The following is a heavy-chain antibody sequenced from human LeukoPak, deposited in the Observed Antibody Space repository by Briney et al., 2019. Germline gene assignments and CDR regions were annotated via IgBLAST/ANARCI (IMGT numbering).Heavy chain of an antibody. V-gene: IGHV3-49*04. CDR3: TRTYYDSSGYLFDY. D-gene: IGHD3-22*01. Sequence: GGSLRLSCTASGFTSGFTFGDYAMSWVRQAPGKGLEWVGFIRTKAYGGTTEYAASVKGRFTISRDGSKSIAYLQMDSLKTEDTAVYYCTRTYYDSSGYLFDYWGQGALVTVSS. CDR2: IRTKAYGGTT. CDR1: GFTSGFTFGDYA. J-gene: IGHJ4*02.